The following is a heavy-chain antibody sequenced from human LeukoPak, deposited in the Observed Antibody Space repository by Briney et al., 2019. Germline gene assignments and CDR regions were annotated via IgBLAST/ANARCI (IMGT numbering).Heavy chain of an antibody. CDR2: IIPIFGTA. Sequence: SVKVSCKASGYTFTNYAISWVRQAPGQGLEWLGGIIPIFGTANYAQKFQGRVTITADEFTTTAYMELSSLRSEDTAVYYCARGATIYSSTWYALYWGQGTLVTVSS. V-gene: IGHV1-69*13. CDR1: GYTFTNYA. D-gene: IGHD6-13*01. CDR3: ARGATIYSSTWYALY. J-gene: IGHJ4*02.